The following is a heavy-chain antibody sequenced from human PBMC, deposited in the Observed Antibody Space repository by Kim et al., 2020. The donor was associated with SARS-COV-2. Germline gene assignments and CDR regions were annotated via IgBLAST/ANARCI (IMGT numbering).Heavy chain of an antibody. V-gene: IGHV2-70*13. D-gene: IGHD3-3*01. J-gene: IGHJ6*04. CDR3: ARAARTSLHGVDIPSFLDV. Sequence: SGPTLVNPTQSLTLTCTVSGVSVGPTDLSVSWIRQSPGQALEWIGLIDWDGDKNYNASLRPRITLFKDVAKRQVVLTLANLGPRDTATYYCARAARTSLHGVDIPSFLDVWGKGTTVIVSS. CDR2: IDWDGDK. CDR1: GVSVGPTDLS.